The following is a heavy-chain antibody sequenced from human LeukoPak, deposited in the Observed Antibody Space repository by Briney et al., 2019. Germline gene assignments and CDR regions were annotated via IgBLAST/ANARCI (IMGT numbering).Heavy chain of an antibody. CDR3: ASLWELLTWAYFDY. V-gene: IGHV3-21*01. Sequence: GGSLRLSCAASGFTFSSYSMNWVRQAPGKGLEWVSSISSSSSYIYYADSVKGRFTISRDNAMNSLYLQMNSLRAEDTAVYYCASLWELLTWAYFDYWGQGTLVTVSS. CDR1: GFTFSSYS. J-gene: IGHJ4*02. CDR2: ISSSSSYI. D-gene: IGHD1-26*01.